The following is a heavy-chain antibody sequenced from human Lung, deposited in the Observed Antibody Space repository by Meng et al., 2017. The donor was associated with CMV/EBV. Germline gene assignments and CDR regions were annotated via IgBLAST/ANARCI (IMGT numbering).Heavy chain of an antibody. CDR3: ARPFRPGYGDPGFDF. J-gene: IGHJ4*02. CDR2: IIPTFGTA. D-gene: IGHD4-17*01. V-gene: IGHV1-69*13. Sequence: SVKVSCKASGGDFYNFGISWIRQAPGQGLQWMGRIIPTFGTAHYARGFQGKITISADGPTTTAFMEISGLTSDDTAVYYCARPFRPGYGDPGFDFWGQGXLVTVSS. CDR1: GGDFYNFG.